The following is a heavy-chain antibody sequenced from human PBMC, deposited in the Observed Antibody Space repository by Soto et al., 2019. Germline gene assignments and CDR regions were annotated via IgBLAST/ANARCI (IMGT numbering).Heavy chain of an antibody. CDR2: VSGGSVVT. Sequence: EMQLLESGGGLVQPGGSLRLSCVVSGFSFSTYGVTLVRQAPGKGLEWVCGVSGGSVVTHYTDSVKGRFTISGDDSKNTVYLQMHSLRGEDTAVYYCTRWNGYGDLWGQGTLVTVSS. D-gene: IGHD1-1*01. CDR3: TRWNGYGDL. CDR1: GFSFSTYG. V-gene: IGHV3-23*01. J-gene: IGHJ5*02.